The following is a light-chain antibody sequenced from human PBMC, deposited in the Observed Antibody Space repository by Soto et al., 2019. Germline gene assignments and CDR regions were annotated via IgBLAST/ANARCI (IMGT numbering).Light chain of an antibody. V-gene: IGKV3-11*01. CDR3: HHRTNWPLT. CDR2: DAS. J-gene: IGKJ5*01. CDR1: QSIDHY. Sequence: EIVLTQSPPTLSLSPGERATLSCRASQSIDHYLAWYQQKPGQAPRLLIYDASNRATGIPASFSGSGSGTHFSLAISSLEPEDFEVYYCHHRTNWPLTFGQGTQLEIK.